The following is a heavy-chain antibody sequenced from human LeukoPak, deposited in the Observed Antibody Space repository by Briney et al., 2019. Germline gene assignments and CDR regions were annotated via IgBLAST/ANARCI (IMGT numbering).Heavy chain of an antibody. CDR3: ARDRGYYYDSSGYFHY. Sequence: ASVKVSCKASGYTFTSSGVSWVRQAPGQGLEWMGWISAYNGNTNYAQKLQGRVTMTTDTSTSTAYMELRSLRSDDTAVYYCARDRGYYYDSSGYFHYWGQGTLVTVSS. CDR2: ISAYNGNT. J-gene: IGHJ4*02. V-gene: IGHV1-18*01. D-gene: IGHD3-22*01. CDR1: GYTFTSSG.